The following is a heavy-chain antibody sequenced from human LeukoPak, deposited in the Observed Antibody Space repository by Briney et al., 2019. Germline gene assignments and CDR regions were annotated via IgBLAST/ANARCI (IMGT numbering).Heavy chain of an antibody. D-gene: IGHD6-6*01. CDR1: GFTFSGYA. CDR3: AFSSSSVHY. Sequence: PGGSLRLSCAASGFTFSGYAMSWVRQAPGQGLEWVSTISGGGSTTYYADSVKGRITVSRDNSKNTLYLQMNSLRAEDTAVYYCAFSSSSVHYWGQGTLVTVSS. J-gene: IGHJ4*02. CDR2: ISGGGSTT. V-gene: IGHV3-23*01.